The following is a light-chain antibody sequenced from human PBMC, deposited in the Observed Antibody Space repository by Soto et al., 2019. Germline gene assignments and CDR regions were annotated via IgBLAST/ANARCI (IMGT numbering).Light chain of an antibody. J-gene: IGKJ4*01. Sequence: EVVLTQSPATLSVSPGERGTLSCRASQSVKSNLAWYQQKPGQAPRLLIYDASNRATGIPARFSGSGSGTGFTLTISSLQSEDFAIYYCQQYHIWLTFGGGTKVDIK. CDR2: DAS. V-gene: IGKV3-15*01. CDR1: QSVKSN. CDR3: QQYHIWLT.